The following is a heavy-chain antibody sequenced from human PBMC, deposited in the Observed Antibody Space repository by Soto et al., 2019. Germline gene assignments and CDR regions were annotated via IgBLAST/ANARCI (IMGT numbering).Heavy chain of an antibody. CDR1: GYTFTGYY. D-gene: IGHD6-13*01. CDR3: ARLVVAAAAGGSYGMDV. CDR2: INPNSGGT. Sequence: ASVKVSCKASGYTFTGYYMHWVRQAPGQGLEWMGWINPNSGGTNYAQKFQGRVTMTRDTSISTAHMELSRLRSDDTAVYYCARLVVAAAAGGSYGMDVWGQGTTVTVS. J-gene: IGHJ6*02. V-gene: IGHV1-2*02.